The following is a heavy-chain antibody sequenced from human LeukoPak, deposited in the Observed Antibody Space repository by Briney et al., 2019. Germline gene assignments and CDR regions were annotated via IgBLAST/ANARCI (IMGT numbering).Heavy chain of an antibody. Sequence: SETLSLTCIVSGGSISSYYWSWIRQLPGKGLEWIGYIYYSGSTNYEPSLKSRVTISVDTSKNQFSLKLSSVTAADTAVYYCARGHYKEYFDYWGQGTLVTVSS. CDR3: ARGHYKEYFDY. J-gene: IGHJ4*02. CDR2: IYYSGST. V-gene: IGHV4-59*01. CDR1: GGSISSYY. D-gene: IGHD4-11*01.